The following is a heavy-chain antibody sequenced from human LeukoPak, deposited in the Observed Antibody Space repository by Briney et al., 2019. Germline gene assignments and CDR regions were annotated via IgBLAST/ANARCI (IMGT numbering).Heavy chain of an antibody. D-gene: IGHD1-26*01. Sequence: SETLSLTCAVYGGSFSGYYWSWIRQPPGKGLEWIGEINHSGNTNYNPSLKSRVTMSVDTSKNQFSLKLSSVTAADTAVYYCAREWELPDTFDIWGQGTMVTVSS. CDR1: GGSFSGYY. CDR2: INHSGNT. V-gene: IGHV4-34*01. CDR3: AREWELPDTFDI. J-gene: IGHJ3*02.